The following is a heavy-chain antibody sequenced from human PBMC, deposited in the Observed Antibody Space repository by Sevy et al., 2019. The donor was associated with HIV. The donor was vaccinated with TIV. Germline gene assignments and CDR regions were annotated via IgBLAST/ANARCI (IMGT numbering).Heavy chain of an antibody. CDR2: IIPILGIA. D-gene: IGHD6-25*01. Sequence: ASVKVSCKASGGTFSSYAISWVRQAPGQGLEWMGRIIPILGIANYAQKFQGRVTITADKSTSTAYMELSSLRSEDTAVYYCARRPAAEKSEAFFDYWGQGTLVTVSS. CDR3: ARRPAAEKSEAFFDY. J-gene: IGHJ4*02. CDR1: GGTFSSYA. V-gene: IGHV1-69*04.